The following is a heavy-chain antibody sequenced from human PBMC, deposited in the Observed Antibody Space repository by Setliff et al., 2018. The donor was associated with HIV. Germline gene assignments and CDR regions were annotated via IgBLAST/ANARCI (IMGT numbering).Heavy chain of an antibody. CDR3: VRGPQWLVQKGRVYYFDY. Sequence: SETLSLTCTVSGYSISSRYYWGWIRQPPGKGLEWIGSVYHTGNTYYNPSLQRRVTISVDTSKNQVSLELNSMTAADTAVYFCVRGPQWLVQKGRVYYFDYWGQGTLVTVSS. J-gene: IGHJ4*02. CDR1: GYSISSRYY. V-gene: IGHV4-38-2*02. CDR2: VYHTGNT. D-gene: IGHD6-19*01.